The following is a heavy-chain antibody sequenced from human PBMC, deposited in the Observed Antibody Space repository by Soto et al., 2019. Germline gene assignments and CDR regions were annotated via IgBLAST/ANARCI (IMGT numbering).Heavy chain of an antibody. J-gene: IGHJ6*02. CDR2: IFSDNER. V-gene: IGHV2-26*01. D-gene: IGHD3-9*01. CDR1: GFSLTTGKMG. CDR3: ARMKVDSYQFYYAMDV. Sequence: ESGPTLVNPTETLTLTCTVSGFSLTTGKMGVSRIRQPPGKALEWLAHIFSDNERSYSTSLQGRLTISKDTSGSQVVLSMTNVDPVDTATYYCARMKVDSYQFYYAMDVWGQGTTVTVSS.